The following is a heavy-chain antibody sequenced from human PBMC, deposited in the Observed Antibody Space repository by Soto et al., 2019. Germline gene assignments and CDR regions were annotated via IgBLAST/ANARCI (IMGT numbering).Heavy chain of an antibody. CDR2: IYYSGST. CDR1: GVSISSGVYY. Sequence: PSETLSLTCTVSGVSISSGVYYWSWIRQHPGKGLEWIGYIYYSGSTYYNPSLKSRVTISVDTSKNQFSLKLSSVTAADTAVYYCAGAAAGTSWFDPWGQGTLVTVSS. D-gene: IGHD6-13*01. V-gene: IGHV4-31*03. CDR3: AGAAAGTSWFDP. J-gene: IGHJ5*02.